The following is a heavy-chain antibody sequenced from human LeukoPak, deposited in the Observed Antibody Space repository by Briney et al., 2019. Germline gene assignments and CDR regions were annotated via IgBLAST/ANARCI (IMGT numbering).Heavy chain of an antibody. CDR1: GFIFNNYW. CDR3: ARAVFPDSFDY. V-gene: IGHV3-7*01. D-gene: IGHD1-14*01. Sequence: PGGSLRLSCAASGFIFNNYWMTWARQAPGKGLEWVAHIKQDGSEKNYVDSVKGRFTISRDNAKNTLYLQMGSLRAEDMAVYYCARAVFPDSFDYWGQGTLVTVSS. J-gene: IGHJ4*02. CDR2: IKQDGSEK.